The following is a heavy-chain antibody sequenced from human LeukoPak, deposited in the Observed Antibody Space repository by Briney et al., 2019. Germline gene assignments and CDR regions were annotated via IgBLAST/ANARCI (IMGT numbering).Heavy chain of an antibody. D-gene: IGHD6-13*01. J-gene: IGHJ3*02. CDR2: IYHSGST. CDR3: ARHVRAAAGTGDAFDI. CDR1: GYSISSGYY. V-gene: IGHV4-38-2*02. Sequence: SETLSLTCTVSGYSISSGYYWGWIRQPPGKGLEWIGTIYHSGSTYYNPSLKSRVTISVDTSKNQFSLTLSSVTAADTAVYYCARHVRAAAGTGDAFDIWGQGTMVTVSS.